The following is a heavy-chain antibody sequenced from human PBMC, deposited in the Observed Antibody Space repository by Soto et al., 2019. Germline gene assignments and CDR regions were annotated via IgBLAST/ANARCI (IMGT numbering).Heavy chain of an antibody. Sequence: QVQLQESGPGLVKPSQTLSLTCTVSGGSISSGDYYWSWIRQPPGKGLEWIGYIYYSGSTYYNPSLKSRVTISVDTSKNQFSLKLSSVTAADTAVYYCARGSDSSGYSYYFDYWGQGTLVTVSS. D-gene: IGHD3-22*01. J-gene: IGHJ4*02. CDR2: IYYSGST. CDR1: GGSISSGDYY. CDR3: ARGSDSSGYSYYFDY. V-gene: IGHV4-30-4*01.